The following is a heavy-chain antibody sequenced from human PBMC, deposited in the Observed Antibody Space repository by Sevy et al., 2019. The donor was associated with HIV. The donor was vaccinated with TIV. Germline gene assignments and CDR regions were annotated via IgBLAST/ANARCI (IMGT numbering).Heavy chain of an antibody. D-gene: IGHD4-17*01. CDR3: ARGFSYGDYVLNWYFDL. CDR2: INHSGST. V-gene: IGHV4-34*01. CDR1: GGSFSGYY. J-gene: IGHJ2*01. Sequence: SETLSLTCAVYGGSFSGYYWSWIRQPPGKGLEWIGEINHSGSTNYNPSLKSRVTISVDTSKNQFSLKLSSVTAADTAVYYCARGFSYGDYVLNWYFDLRGRGTLVTVSS.